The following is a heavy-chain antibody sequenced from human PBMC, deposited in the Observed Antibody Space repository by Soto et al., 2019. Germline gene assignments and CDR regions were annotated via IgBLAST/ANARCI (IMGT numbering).Heavy chain of an antibody. V-gene: IGHV3-74*01. CDR1: GFIFSSYC. CDR3: ASALEAGM. Sequence: EVQLGESGGGLVQPGGALRLSGATSGFIFSSYCMHWVRQAPGKGLVWVSRIDSDGSSTTYADSVKGRFTISRDNAKNTLYLQKNSLRAEDTGVYYCASALEAGMWGQGTLVTVSS. CDR2: IDSDGSST. J-gene: IGHJ4*02.